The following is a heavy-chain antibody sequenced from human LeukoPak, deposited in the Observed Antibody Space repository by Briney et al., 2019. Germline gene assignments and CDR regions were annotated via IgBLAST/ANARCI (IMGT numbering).Heavy chain of an antibody. V-gene: IGHV3-23*01. J-gene: IGHJ5*02. CDR2: ISGSGGST. D-gene: IGHD6-19*01. CDR3: AKETSFGSGSLSP. CDR1: GFTFSSYA. Sequence: PGGSLRLSCAASGFTFSSYAMSWVRQAPGKGLEWVSAISGSGGSTYYADSVKGRFTISRDNSKNTVSLQMNGLRAEDTAVYYCAKETSFGSGSLSPWGQGTLVTVSS.